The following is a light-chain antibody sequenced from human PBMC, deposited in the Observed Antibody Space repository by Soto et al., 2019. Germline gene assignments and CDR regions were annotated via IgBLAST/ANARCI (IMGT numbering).Light chain of an antibody. V-gene: IGKV1-12*01. Sequence: DIQMPQSPSYVSASVGARFTITRRASQGIKNWLAWYPQKPGKAHNLLIYTGSSLQSGVPSRFSGSGSGTDFTLTINSMQPEDFATYYCQQAASFPITIGQGTRLEIK. J-gene: IGKJ5*01. CDR2: TGS. CDR1: QGIKNW. CDR3: QQAASFPIT.